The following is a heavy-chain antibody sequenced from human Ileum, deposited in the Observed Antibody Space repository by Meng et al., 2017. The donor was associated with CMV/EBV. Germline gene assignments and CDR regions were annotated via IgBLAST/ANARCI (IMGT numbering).Heavy chain of an antibody. CDR2: ISISGSAI. CDR3: ATGFDEYTSSSPDN. CDR1: GFTFTDYY. V-gene: IGHV3-11*01. D-gene: IGHD6-6*01. Sequence: GESLKISCAASGFTFTDYYMSWIRQTPGKGLEWLSYISISGSAIYYADSVKGRFTISRDNAKNSLYLQMNNLRAEDTAVYYCATGFDEYTSSSPDNWGQGTLVTSPQ. J-gene: IGHJ4*02.